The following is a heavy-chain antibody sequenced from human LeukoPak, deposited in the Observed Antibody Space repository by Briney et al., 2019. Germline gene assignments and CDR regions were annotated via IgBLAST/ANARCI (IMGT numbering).Heavy chain of an antibody. J-gene: IGHJ4*02. CDR2: IIPIFGTA. V-gene: IGHV1-69*13. Sequence: ASVKVSCKASGGTFSSYAISWVRQAPGQGIEWMGGIIPIFGTANYAQKFQGRVTITADESTSTAYMELSSLRSEDTAVYYCASSPYHSYSSFMLEGKGSPLFFDYWGQGTLVTVSS. CDR1: GGTFSSYA. CDR3: ASSPYHSYSSFMLEGKGSPLFFDY. D-gene: IGHD6-6*01.